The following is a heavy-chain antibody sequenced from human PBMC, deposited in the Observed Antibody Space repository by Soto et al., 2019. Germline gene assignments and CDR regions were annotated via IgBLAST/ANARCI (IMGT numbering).Heavy chain of an antibody. J-gene: IGHJ6*02. D-gene: IGHD2-2*01. CDR3: ARVVILVPTASTHYYSQMDV. Sequence: QVQLVQSGAEVRKPGSSVTVSCKASGGTFSNYAISWVRQAPGHGLEWMGGIIPIVGTGSYAQKFQGRVTITADEPTTTAYMELSSLRFEDTAVYYCARVVILVPTASTHYYSQMDVWCPGTTVTVSS. V-gene: IGHV1-69*01. CDR2: IIPIVGTG. CDR1: GGTFSNYA.